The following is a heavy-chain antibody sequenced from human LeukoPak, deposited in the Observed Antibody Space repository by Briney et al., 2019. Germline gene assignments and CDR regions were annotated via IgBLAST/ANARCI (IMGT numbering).Heavy chain of an antibody. CDR2: IYYSGST. CDR1: GGSISSSSYY. V-gene: IGHV4-39*07. D-gene: IGHD1-14*01. J-gene: IGHJ2*01. CDR3: ARENPGNLDL. Sequence: SETLSLTCTVSGGSISSSSYYWGWIRQPPGKGLEWIGSIYYSGSTYYNPSLKSRVTISVDTSKNQFSLKLSSVTAADTAVYYCARENPGNLDLWGRGTLVTVSS.